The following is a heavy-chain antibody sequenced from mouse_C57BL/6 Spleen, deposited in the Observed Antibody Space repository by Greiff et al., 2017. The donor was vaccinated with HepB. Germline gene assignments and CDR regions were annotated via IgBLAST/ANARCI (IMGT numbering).Heavy chain of an antibody. CDR1: GYTFTSYW. V-gene: IGHV1-7*01. J-gene: IGHJ4*01. CDR3: ARDYYGSSEGPMDY. CDR2: INPSSGYT. Sequence: QVQLQQSGAELAKPGASVKLSCKASGYTFTSYWMHWVKQRPGQGLEWIGYINPSSGYTKYNQKFKDKATLTADKSSSTAYTQLSSLTYDDSAVYYCARDYYGSSEGPMDYWGQGTSVTVSS. D-gene: IGHD1-1*01.